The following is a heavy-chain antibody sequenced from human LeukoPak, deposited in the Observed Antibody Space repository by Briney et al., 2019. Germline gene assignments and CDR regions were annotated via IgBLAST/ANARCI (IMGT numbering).Heavy chain of an antibody. V-gene: IGHV1-2*06. CDR3: ARWGSGWYNFDL. J-gene: IGHJ4*02. Sequence: GASVKVSCMASGYTFTGYYMEWLRQAPGQGLEWIGRINPNTDFTKSAQKFQGRVIMTRDTSSNTAFLELSSLTYDDTAVYYCARWGSGWYNFDLWGQGTLVTVSS. CDR2: INPNTDFT. D-gene: IGHD6-19*01. CDR1: GYTFTGYY.